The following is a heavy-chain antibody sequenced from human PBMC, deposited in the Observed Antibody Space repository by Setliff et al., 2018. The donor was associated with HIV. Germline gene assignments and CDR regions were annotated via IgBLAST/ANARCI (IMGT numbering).Heavy chain of an antibody. Sequence: SETLSLTCSVSGYSINSVNYWGWIRQPPGKGLEWIGNIYYSGSTYYNPSLNSRVTISVDTSKNHFSLKLTSVTAADTAIYFCARVGHYFDAFDIWGQGTMVTVSS. CDR1: GYSINSVNY. D-gene: IGHD3-22*01. CDR3: ARVGHYFDAFDI. CDR2: IYYSGST. J-gene: IGHJ3*02. V-gene: IGHV4-38-2*02.